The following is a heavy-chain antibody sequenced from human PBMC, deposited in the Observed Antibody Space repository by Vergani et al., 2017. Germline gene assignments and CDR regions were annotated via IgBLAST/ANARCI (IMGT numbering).Heavy chain of an antibody. CDR3: XRQQGGRWLQSRNWYFDL. Sequence: EVQLVQSGAEVKKPGESLKISCKGSGYSFTSYWIGWVRQMPGKGLEWLGIIYPGDSDSRYSPSFQGQVTISADKSISPAYLQWSSLKASDTAMYYCXRQQGGRWLQSRNWYFDLWGRGTLVTVSS. D-gene: IGHD5-24*01. J-gene: IGHJ2*01. CDR1: GYSFTSYW. CDR2: IYPGDSDS. V-gene: IGHV5-51*01.